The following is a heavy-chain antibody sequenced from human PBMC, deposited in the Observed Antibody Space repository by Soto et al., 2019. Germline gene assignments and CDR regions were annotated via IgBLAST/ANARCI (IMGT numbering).Heavy chain of an antibody. CDR1: GFPFSDYY. D-gene: IGHD2-2*01. J-gene: IGHJ6*02. CDR3: AREGYCSSTTCHYGMDV. Sequence: GGSLRLSCAASGFPFSDYYMSWIRRAPGKGLEWVTFISSSNNYIQYADSVKGRFTVSRDNAKNSLFLQMNSLRAEDTAVYYCAREGYCSSTTCHYGMDVWGQGTTVTVSS. CDR2: ISSSNNYI. V-gene: IGHV3-11*06.